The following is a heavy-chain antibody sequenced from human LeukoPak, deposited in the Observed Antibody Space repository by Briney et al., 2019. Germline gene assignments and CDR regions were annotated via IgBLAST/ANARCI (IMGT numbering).Heavy chain of an antibody. D-gene: IGHD5-24*01. CDR2: ISYDGSNK. V-gene: IGHV3-30-3*01. CDR3: ARGGDGYKGFDC. Sequence: PGRSLRLSCAASGFTFSSYAMHWVRQAPGKGLEWVAVISYDGSNKYYADSVKGRFTISRDNSKNTLYLQMNSLRAEDTAVYYCARGGDGYKGFDCWGQGTLVTVSS. CDR1: GFTFSSYA. J-gene: IGHJ4*02.